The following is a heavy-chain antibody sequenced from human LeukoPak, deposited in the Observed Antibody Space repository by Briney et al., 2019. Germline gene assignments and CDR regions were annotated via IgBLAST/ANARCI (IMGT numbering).Heavy chain of an antibody. CDR1: GGSISSYY. CDR3: ARGVIWPSFDY. Sequence: SLSLTCTVSGGSISSYYWSWIRQAPGKGLEWVSYISSSGSTIYYADSVKGRFTISRDNAKNSLYLQMNSLRAEDTAVYYCARGVIWPSFDYWGQGTLVTVSS. J-gene: IGHJ4*02. D-gene: IGHD2-21*01. V-gene: IGHV3-11*01. CDR2: ISSSGSTI.